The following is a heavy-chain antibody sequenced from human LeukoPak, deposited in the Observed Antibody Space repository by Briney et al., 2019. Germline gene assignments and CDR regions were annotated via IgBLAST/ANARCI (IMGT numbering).Heavy chain of an antibody. CDR3: ARDPRGSYRENWFDP. CDR1: GYTCTSYG. Sequence: ASVKVSCKASGYTCTSYGISWVRQAPGQGLEWMGWISAYNGNTNYAQKLQGRVTMTTDTSTSTAYMELRSLRSDDTAVYYCARDPRGSYRENWFDPWGQGTLVTVSS. D-gene: IGHD3-16*02. CDR2: ISAYNGNT. V-gene: IGHV1-18*01. J-gene: IGHJ5*02.